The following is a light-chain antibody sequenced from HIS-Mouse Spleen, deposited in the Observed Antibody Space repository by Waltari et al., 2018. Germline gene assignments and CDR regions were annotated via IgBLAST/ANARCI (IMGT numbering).Light chain of an antibody. V-gene: IGKV1-8*01. Sequence: AIRMTQSPSSLPASTGDRVTITSWTSQGISSYLAWYQPKPGTAPKLLIYAASTLQSGVPSRFSGSGSGTDFTLTISCLQSEDFATYYCQQYYSYPYTFGQGTKLEIK. J-gene: IGKJ2*01. CDR1: QGISSY. CDR3: QQYYSYPYT. CDR2: AAS.